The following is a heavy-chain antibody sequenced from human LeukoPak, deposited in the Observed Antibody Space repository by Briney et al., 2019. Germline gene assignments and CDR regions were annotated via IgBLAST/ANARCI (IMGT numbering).Heavy chain of an antibody. CDR1: GFTFSSYD. J-gene: IGHJ4*02. D-gene: IGHD1-26*01. V-gene: IGHV3-13*01. CDR2: IDTAGYT. CDR3: AKGLGYYSDY. Sequence: GGSLRLSCAASGFTFSSYDMHWVRLTTGKGLEWVSAIDTAGYTYYPGSVKGRFTISRDNSKNTLFLQMHSLRPEDTALYYCAKGLGYYSDYWGQGTLVTVSS.